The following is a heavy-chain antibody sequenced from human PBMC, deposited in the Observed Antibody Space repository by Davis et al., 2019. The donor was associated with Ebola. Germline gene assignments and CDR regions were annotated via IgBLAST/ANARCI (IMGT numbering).Heavy chain of an antibody. D-gene: IGHD3-10*01. CDR1: GGSFSGYY. Sequence: PSDTLSLTCAVYGGSFSGYYWSWIRQPPGKGLEWIGEINHSGSTNYNPSLKSRVTISVDTSKNQFSLKLSSVTAADTAVYYCARGVPWFDPWGQGTLVTVSS. CDR2: INHSGST. V-gene: IGHV4-34*01. CDR3: ARGVPWFDP. J-gene: IGHJ5*02.